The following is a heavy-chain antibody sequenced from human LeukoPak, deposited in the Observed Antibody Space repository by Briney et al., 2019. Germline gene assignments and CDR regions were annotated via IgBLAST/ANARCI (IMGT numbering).Heavy chain of an antibody. J-gene: IGHJ3*02. Sequence: GGSLRLSCAASGFTFSSYAMSWVRQAPGKGLEWVSSISSSSSYIYYADSVKGRFTISRDNAKNSLYLQMNSLRAEDTAVYYCARDIGDSSSWRNAFDIWGQGTMVTVSS. D-gene: IGHD6-13*01. CDR2: ISSSSSYI. V-gene: IGHV3-21*01. CDR1: GFTFSSYA. CDR3: ARDIGDSSSWRNAFDI.